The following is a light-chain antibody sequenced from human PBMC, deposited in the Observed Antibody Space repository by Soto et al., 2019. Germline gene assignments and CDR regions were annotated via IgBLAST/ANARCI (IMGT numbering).Light chain of an antibody. Sequence: QAVVTQPPSVSAAPGQKVTISCSGSSSNIGNNYVSWYQQFPHSAPKLLIYDTTNRPSGVPDRFSGSRSGTSASLAITGLQAEDEADYYCQSFDSSRIGLLFGGGTKVTVL. CDR3: QSFDSSRIGLL. CDR2: DTT. CDR1: SSNIGNNY. V-gene: IGLV1-40*01. J-gene: IGLJ2*01.